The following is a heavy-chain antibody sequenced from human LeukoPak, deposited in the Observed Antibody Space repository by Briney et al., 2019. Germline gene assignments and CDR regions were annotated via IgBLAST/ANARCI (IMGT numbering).Heavy chain of an antibody. Sequence: GGSQRLSCAASGFTFDDYAMHWARQAPGKGLEWVSGISWNSGSIGYADSVKGRFTISRDNAKNSLYLQMNSLRAEDTALYYCAKDRGRIAAAGTNWFDPWGQGTLVTVSS. D-gene: IGHD6-13*01. J-gene: IGHJ5*02. CDR1: GFTFDDYA. V-gene: IGHV3-9*01. CDR2: ISWNSGSI. CDR3: AKDRGRIAAAGTNWFDP.